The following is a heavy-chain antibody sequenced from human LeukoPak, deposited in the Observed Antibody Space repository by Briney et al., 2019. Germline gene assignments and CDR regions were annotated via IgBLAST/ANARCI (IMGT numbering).Heavy chain of an antibody. CDR2: ISSNGGST. D-gene: IGHD6-19*01. CDR1: GFPFSSYA. CDR3: ARTIAVAGSYYYYYGMDV. V-gene: IGHV3-64*01. J-gene: IGHJ6*02. Sequence: GGSLRLSCAASGFPFSSYAMHWVRQAPGKGLEYVSAISSNGGSTYYANSVKGRFTISRDNSKNTLYLQMGSLRAEDMAVYYCARTIAVAGSYYYYYGMDVWGQGTTVTVSS.